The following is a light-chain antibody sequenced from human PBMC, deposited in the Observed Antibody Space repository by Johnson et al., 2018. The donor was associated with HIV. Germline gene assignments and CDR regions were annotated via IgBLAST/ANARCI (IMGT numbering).Light chain of an antibody. V-gene: IGLV1-51*02. Sequence: QSVLTQPPSVSAAPGQKVTISCSGSSSNIGNNYVSWYQQLPGTAPKLLIYENNKRPSGIPDRFSGSQSGTSATLGITGLQTGDEADYYCGTWDSRLDTYVFGTGTKVTVL. CDR2: ENN. J-gene: IGLJ1*01. CDR3: GTWDSRLDTYV. CDR1: SSNIGNNY.